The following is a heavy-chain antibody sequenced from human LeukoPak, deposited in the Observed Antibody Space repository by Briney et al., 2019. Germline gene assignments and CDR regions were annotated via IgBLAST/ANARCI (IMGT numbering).Heavy chain of an antibody. J-gene: IGHJ4*02. Sequence: GGSLRLSCAASGFTFSSYGMHWVRQAPGKGLEWVAFIRYDGSNKYYADSVKGRFTIPRDNSKNTLCLQMNSLRAEDTAVYYCANSQQLVLDYWGQGTLVTASS. V-gene: IGHV3-30*02. CDR3: ANSQQLVLDY. D-gene: IGHD6-13*01. CDR1: GFTFSSYG. CDR2: IRYDGSNK.